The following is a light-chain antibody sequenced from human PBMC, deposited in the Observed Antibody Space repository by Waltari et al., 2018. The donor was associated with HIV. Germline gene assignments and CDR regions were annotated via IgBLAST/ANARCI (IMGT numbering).Light chain of an antibody. CDR3: QAWDSSTAV. CDR2: QEN. CDR1: KMRDKY. J-gene: IGLJ1*01. Sequence: SCALAQQSSLCVSPGHTASITCSADKMRDKYPGWYQQKPGQPPVLVMYQENKRPPGTPERFSGSTSGNTATLTISGAQAGDEADYFCQAWDSSTAVFGPGTKLTVL. V-gene: IGLV3-1*01.